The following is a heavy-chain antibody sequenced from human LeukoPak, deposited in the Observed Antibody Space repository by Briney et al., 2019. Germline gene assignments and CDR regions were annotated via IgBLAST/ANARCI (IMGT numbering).Heavy chain of an antibody. Sequence: GGSLRLSCAASGFTFSSYDMHWARQAPGEGLEWVAVIWYDGSLKYYADSVKGRFTISRDNSKNTLYLQMNSLRAEDTALYYCARDSNSGSNYEGVFDYWGQGTLVTVSS. D-gene: IGHD1-26*01. J-gene: IGHJ4*02. V-gene: IGHV3-33*01. CDR1: GFTFSSYD. CDR3: ARDSNSGSNYEGVFDY. CDR2: IWYDGSLK.